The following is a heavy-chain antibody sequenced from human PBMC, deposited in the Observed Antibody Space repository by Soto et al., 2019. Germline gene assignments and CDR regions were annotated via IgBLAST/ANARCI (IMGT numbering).Heavy chain of an antibody. V-gene: IGHV3-33*01. CDR1: GFTFSSYG. Sequence: QVQLVESGGGVVQPGRSLRLSCAASGFTFSSYGMHWVRQAPGKGLEWVAVIWYDGSNKYYADSVKGRFTISRDNSKNTLYLQMNSLRAEDTAVYYCARGTAVAGTAEYYFDYWRQGTLVTVSS. CDR3: ARGTAVAGTAEYYFDY. CDR2: IWYDGSNK. D-gene: IGHD6-19*01. J-gene: IGHJ4*02.